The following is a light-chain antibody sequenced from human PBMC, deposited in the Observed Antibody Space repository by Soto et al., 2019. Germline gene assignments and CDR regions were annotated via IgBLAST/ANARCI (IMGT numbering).Light chain of an antibody. V-gene: IGLV2-23*01. J-gene: IGLJ1*01. CDR1: SGDGGSYKL. CDR3: CSYAGSSSYV. CDR2: EGR. Sequence: QSALTQPASVSAPPGQSTTFSCTGTSGDGGSYKLISWSQLHATTAPNITSSEGRQPPSGASNRCSGSNSSTTASLTISGLQAEDKADYYCCSYAGSSSYVFGTGTKVTVL.